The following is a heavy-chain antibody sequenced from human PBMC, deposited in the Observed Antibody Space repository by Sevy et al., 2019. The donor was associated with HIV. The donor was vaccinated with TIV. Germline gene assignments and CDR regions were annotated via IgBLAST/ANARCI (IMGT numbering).Heavy chain of an antibody. CDR3: AKDIIQRGYYYPISGYFGFVY. V-gene: IGHV3-30*18. J-gene: IGHJ4*02. CDR2: ISYDGSKE. Sequence: GGSLRLSCEASGFTFSSYGIHWVRQAPGKGLEWVAVISYDGSKEYYGDSVKGRFTISRDNSKNTVSLQMNSLRAEDTPVYYCAKDIIQRGYYYPISGYFGFVYWGQGTLVTVSS. CDR1: GFTFSSYG. D-gene: IGHD3-22*01.